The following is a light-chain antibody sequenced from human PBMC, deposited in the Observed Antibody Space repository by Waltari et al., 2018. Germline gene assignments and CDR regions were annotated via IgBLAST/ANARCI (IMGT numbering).Light chain of an antibody. CDR2: GAS. CDR3: QQYNIRLT. J-gene: IGKJ4*01. CDR1: QPISSN. V-gene: IGKV3-15*01. Sequence: EIVMTQSPATLSVSPGERATLSCRASQPISSNLAWYQHKPGQAPRLLISGASTRASGIPARFSGSGSGTQFTLTINCLQSEDFAVYYCQQYNIRLTFGGWTKVDIK.